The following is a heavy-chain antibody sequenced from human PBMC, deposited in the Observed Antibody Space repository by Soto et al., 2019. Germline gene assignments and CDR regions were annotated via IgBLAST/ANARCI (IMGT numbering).Heavy chain of an antibody. D-gene: IGHD3-10*01. CDR2: ISGSSSYI. V-gene: IGHV3-21*01. Sequence: EVQLVESGGGLVKPGGSLRLSCAASGFTFNSFTMNWVRKAPGKGLEWVASISGSSSYIYYADSVQGRFTVSRDNAKNSMYLQMNSLRAEDTAVYYCARDLRWFGNNWFDPWGQGTLVTVSA. CDR1: GFTFNSFT. J-gene: IGHJ5*02. CDR3: ARDLRWFGNNWFDP.